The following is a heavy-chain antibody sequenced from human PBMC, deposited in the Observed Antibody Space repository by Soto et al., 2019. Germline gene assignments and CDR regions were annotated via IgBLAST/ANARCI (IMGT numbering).Heavy chain of an antibody. Sequence: PTPVNPRQALKHTSSFSGFSLSNSGVGVGWIRQPPGKALEWLALIYWDDDKRYSPSLKSRLTITEDTSKNQVVLTMTNMDPVDTTTYYCAHFRYFEQTCRYCCGQGTLGTVSS. CDR1: GFSLSNSGVG. D-gene: IGHD3-9*01. CDR2: IYWDDDK. J-gene: IGHJ4*02. V-gene: IGHV2-5*02. CDR3: AHFRYFEQTCRYC.